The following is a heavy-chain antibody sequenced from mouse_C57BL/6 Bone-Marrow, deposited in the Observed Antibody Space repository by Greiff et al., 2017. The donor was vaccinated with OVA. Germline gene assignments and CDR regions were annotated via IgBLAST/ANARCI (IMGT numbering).Heavy chain of an antibody. CDR1: GYAFSSSW. J-gene: IGHJ3*01. V-gene: IGHV1-82*01. D-gene: IGHD1-1*01. CDR3: ARDYYGSSYEVWFGY. CDR2: IYPGDGDT. Sequence: VQLQQSGPELVKPGASVKISCKASGYAFSSSWMNWVKQRPGKGLEWIGRIYPGDGDTNYNGKFKGKATLTADKSSSTAYMQLSSLTSEDSAVYYCARDYYGSSYEVWFGYWGQGTLVTVSA.